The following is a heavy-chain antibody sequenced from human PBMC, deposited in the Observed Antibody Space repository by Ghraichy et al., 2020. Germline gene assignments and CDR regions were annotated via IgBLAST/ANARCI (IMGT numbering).Heavy chain of an antibody. J-gene: IGHJ3*01. V-gene: IGHV3-73*01. CDR3: SRPGFGELQNAFDV. D-gene: IGHD3-10*01. CDR1: GFILSEFA. CDR2: IRTKPNNYAT. Sequence: GGSLRLSCAASGFILSEFAMYWVRQAPGKGLECIGRIRTKPNNYATTYAASVKGRFTISRDDSKNTMYLQMKSLKTEDTAVYYCSRPGFGELQNAFDVWGHGTIVTVSS.